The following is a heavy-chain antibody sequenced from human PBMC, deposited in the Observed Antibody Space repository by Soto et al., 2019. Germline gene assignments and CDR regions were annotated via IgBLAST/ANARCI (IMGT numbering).Heavy chain of an antibody. V-gene: IGHV3-48*02. Sequence: EVQLVESGGGLVQPGGPLELACSSSGFTFSSNSMNWFPQAPGKGLEWVARIDSSGNSIYYADSVKGRFAVSRDNANSSLFLQMNSLRDEDTAVYYCARLQLVDWFFINIDLYRMDVWGQGTTVVVSS. CDR1: GFTFSSNS. D-gene: IGHD6-13*01. CDR2: IDSSGNSI. J-gene: IGHJ6*02. CDR3: ARLQLVDWFFINIDLYRMDV.